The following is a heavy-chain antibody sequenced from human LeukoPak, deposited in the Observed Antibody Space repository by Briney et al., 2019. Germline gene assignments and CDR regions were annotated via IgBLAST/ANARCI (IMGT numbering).Heavy chain of an antibody. CDR3: ARDWGVGATLYYFDY. D-gene: IGHD1-26*01. CDR1: GFTFSNYW. CDR2: INNDGSGT. J-gene: IGHJ4*02. Sequence: GGSLRLSCAASGFTFSNYWMYWVRQTPGKGLVYVSRINNDGSGTTYADSVKDRFTISRDNAKNTVYLQMNSLRAEDTAVYYCARDWGVGATLYYFDYWGQGTLVTVS. V-gene: IGHV3-74*01.